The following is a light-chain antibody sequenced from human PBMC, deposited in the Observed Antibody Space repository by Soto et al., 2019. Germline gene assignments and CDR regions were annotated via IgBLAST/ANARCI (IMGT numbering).Light chain of an antibody. J-gene: IGKJ1*01. V-gene: IGKV3-20*01. CDR2: DAS. CDR3: QQYRSSPET. CDR1: QSITRSY. Sequence: EIVLTQSPGTLSLSPGERATLSCRASQSITRSYIAWYQQKPGQAPRLLIYDASSRATGIPDRFGGSGSGTDFTLTISRLEPEDFAVYYCQQYRSSPETFCQGTNVDIK.